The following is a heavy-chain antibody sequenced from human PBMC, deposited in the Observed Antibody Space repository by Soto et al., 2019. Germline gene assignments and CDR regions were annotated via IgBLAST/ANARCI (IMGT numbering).Heavy chain of an antibody. J-gene: IGHJ4*02. D-gene: IGHD2-15*01. CDR1: GFTFSSYA. CDR3: AKEGCSGVSCQPVY. CDR2: ISGSGAGT. Sequence: EVQLLESGGGLVQPGGSLRRSCAASGFTFSSYAISWIRKAPGKGLDWVSAISGSGAGTYYAGSVKGRFTISRDNSKNTLYLQMNSLRAEDTAVYYCAKEGCSGVSCQPVYWGQGTLVTVSS. V-gene: IGHV3-23*01.